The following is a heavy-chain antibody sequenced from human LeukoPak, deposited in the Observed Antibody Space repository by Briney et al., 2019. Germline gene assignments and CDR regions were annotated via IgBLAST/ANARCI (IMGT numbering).Heavy chain of an antibody. V-gene: IGHV3-30-3*01. J-gene: IGHJ4*02. CDR1: GFTFSSYA. CDR3: ARDLTYYYDSSGYN. Sequence: GGSLRLSCAASGFTFSSYAMHWVRQAPGKGLEWVAVISYDGSNKYYADSVKGRFTISRDNSKNTLYLQMNSLRAEDTVVYYCARDLTYYYDSSGYNWGQGILVVVSS. CDR2: ISYDGSNK. D-gene: IGHD3-22*01.